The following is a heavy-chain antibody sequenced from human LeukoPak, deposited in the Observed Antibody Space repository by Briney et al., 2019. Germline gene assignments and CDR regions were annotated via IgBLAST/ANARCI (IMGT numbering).Heavy chain of an antibody. CDR3: GRDPNGDYVGAFEF. CDR1: GFTFDDYA. J-gene: IGHJ3*01. CDR2: ISWNSGSI. Sequence: GGSLRLSCAASGFTFDDYAMHWVRHAPGQGLEWFSGISWNSGSIGYADAVKGRFTISRDNAKSSLYLQMNSLRAGDTAVYFCGRDPNGDYVGAFEFWGQGTLVTVSS. D-gene: IGHD4-17*01. V-gene: IGHV3-9*01.